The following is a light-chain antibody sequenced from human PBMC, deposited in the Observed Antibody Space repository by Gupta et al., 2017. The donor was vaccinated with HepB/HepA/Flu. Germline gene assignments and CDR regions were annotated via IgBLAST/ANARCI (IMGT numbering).Light chain of an antibody. CDR3: RQYENLGCS. V-gene: IGKV1-33*01. CDR2: DAG. CDR1: QDIDNY. J-gene: IGKJ2*04. Sequence: QLTQSPSFLSAPIGDRVIITCQASQDIDNYLNWYQQKPGKAPNLLIYDAGQLETGVPSRISGGGSRTDFTLTIISLQPEYIATYCCRQYENLGCSFGQGTRLEI.